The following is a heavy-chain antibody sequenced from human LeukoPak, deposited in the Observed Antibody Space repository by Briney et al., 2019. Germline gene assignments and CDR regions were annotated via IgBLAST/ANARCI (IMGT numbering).Heavy chain of an antibody. Sequence: ASVKVSYKASGYTFTSYGISWVRQAPGQGLEWMGWISPYNDNTNYAQKLEGRVTMTTDTSMGTAYMELRSLRFDDTAVYYCARAYNYGDAGLPRDWGQGTLVTVSS. CDR1: GYTFTSYG. J-gene: IGHJ4*02. CDR3: ARAYNYGDAGLPRD. CDR2: ISPYNDNT. D-gene: IGHD4-17*01. V-gene: IGHV1-18*01.